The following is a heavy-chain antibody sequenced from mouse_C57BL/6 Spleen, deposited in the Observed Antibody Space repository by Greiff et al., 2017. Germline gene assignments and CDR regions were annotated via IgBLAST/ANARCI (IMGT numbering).Heavy chain of an antibody. D-gene: IGHD3-2*02. CDR3: AREAPYYFDY. Sequence: VHLVESGAELVKPGASVKISCKASGYAFSSYWMNWVKQRPGKGLEWIGQIYPGDGDTNYNGKFKGKATLTADKSSSTAYMQLSSLTSEDSAVYFCAREAPYYFDYWGQGTTLTVSS. CDR2: IYPGDGDT. J-gene: IGHJ2*01. CDR1: GYAFSSYW. V-gene: IGHV1-80*01.